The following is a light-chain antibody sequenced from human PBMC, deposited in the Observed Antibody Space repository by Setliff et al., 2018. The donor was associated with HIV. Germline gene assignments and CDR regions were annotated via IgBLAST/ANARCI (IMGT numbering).Light chain of an antibody. CDR3: CSYAGSTLYV. V-gene: IGLV2-23*02. CDR2: EVS. CDR1: SRALGAFHF. J-gene: IGLJ1*01. Sequence: QSALAQPASVSGSPGQSVSISCTATSRALGAFHFVSWYQQHPGKAPKLMIYEVSERPSRVSNRFSGSKSGNTASLTISGLQAKDEADYYCCSYAGSTLYVFGSGTKVTVL.